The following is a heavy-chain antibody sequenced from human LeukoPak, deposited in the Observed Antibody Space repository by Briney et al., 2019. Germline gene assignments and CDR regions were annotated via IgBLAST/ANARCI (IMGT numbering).Heavy chain of an antibody. CDR3: ARSTVTTEFDY. V-gene: IGHV4-59*12. J-gene: IGHJ4*02. CDR1: GGSISSYY. D-gene: IGHD4-17*01. Sequence: SSETLSLTCTVSGGSISSYYWSWIRQPPGKGLEWIGYIYYSGSTNYNPSLKSRVTISVDRSKNQFSLKLSSVTAADTAVYYCARSTVTTEFDYWGQGTLVTVSS. CDR2: IYYSGST.